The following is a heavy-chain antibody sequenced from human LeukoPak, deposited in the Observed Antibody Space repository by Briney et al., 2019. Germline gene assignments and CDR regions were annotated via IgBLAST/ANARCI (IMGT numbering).Heavy chain of an antibody. CDR2: IWYDGSNK. Sequence: PGRSLRLSCAASGFTFSSYAMHWVRQAPGKGLEWVAFIWYDGSNKDYTDSVKGRFTISRDNAKNSLYLQMNSLRAEDTAVYYCAREEGSSWYYWGQGTLVTVSS. CDR3: AREEGSSWYY. D-gene: IGHD6-13*01. CDR1: GFTFSSYA. J-gene: IGHJ4*02. V-gene: IGHV3-33*01.